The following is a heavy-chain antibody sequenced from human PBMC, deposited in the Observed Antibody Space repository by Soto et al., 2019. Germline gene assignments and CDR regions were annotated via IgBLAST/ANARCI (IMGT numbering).Heavy chain of an antibody. CDR2: IWYDGSNK. CDR1: GFTFSSYG. Sequence: PGGSLRLSCAASGFTFSSYGMHWVRQAPGKGLEWVAVIWYDGSNKYYADSVKGRFTISRDNSKNTLYLQMNSLRAEDTAVYYCARDHRDHRVSWYYGMDVWGQGTTVTVSS. D-gene: IGHD2-21*02. J-gene: IGHJ6*02. V-gene: IGHV3-33*01. CDR3: ARDHRDHRVSWYYGMDV.